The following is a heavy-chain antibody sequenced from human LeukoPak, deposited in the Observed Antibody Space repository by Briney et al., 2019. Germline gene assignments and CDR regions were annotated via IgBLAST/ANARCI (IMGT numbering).Heavy chain of an antibody. CDR3: ARDFYYYIDV. J-gene: IGHJ6*03. V-gene: IGHV3-7*01. CDR1: GFTFSGYW. CDR2: IKQDGSEK. Sequence: GGSLRLSCTASGFTFSGYWMTWVRQAPGKGLEWVANIKQDGSEKHYVDSVRGRFTISRENAKNSLYLQMNSLRADDTAVYYCARDFYYYIDVWGKGTTVTVSS.